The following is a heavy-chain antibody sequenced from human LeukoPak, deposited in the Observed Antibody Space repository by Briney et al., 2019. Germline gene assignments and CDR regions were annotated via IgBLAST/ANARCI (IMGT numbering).Heavy chain of an antibody. Sequence: ASVKVSCKASGYTFTSYDINWVRQATGQGLEWMGWMNPNSGNTGYAQKFQGRVTMTRNTSISTAYMELSSLRAEDAAVYYCARDRFWSGYYTGSYWGQGTLVTVSS. CDR3: ARDRFWSGYYTGSY. CDR2: MNPNSGNT. D-gene: IGHD3-3*01. J-gene: IGHJ4*02. CDR1: GYTFTSYD. V-gene: IGHV1-8*01.